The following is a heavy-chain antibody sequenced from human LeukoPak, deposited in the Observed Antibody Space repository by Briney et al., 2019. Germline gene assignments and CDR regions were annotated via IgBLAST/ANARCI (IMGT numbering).Heavy chain of an antibody. CDR2: ISGSGDNT. D-gene: IGHD3-3*01. J-gene: IGHJ5*02. Sequence: GGSLRLSCAASGFTFSTYAMSWVRQAPGKGLEWVSGISGSGDNTKYADSVKGRFTISRDNSKNTLYLQMNSLRAEDTAVYYCARERGYDFWSGRNWFDPWGQGTLVTVSS. V-gene: IGHV3-23*01. CDR1: GFTFSTYA. CDR3: ARERGYDFWSGRNWFDP.